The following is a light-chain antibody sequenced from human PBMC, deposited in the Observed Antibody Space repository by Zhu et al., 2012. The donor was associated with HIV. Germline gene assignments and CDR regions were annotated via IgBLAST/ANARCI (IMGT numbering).Light chain of an antibody. Sequence: VLTQSPGTLSLSPGERATLSCRASQSVTSNQLAWYQQKPGQAPRLLIYDASSRATGIPDRFSGSASGTDFTLIITRLEPEDFVVYYCQQYGSSPVTFGGGTKVEIK. V-gene: IGKV3-20*01. CDR2: DAS. CDR3: QQYGSSPVT. J-gene: IGKJ4*01. CDR1: QSVTSNQ.